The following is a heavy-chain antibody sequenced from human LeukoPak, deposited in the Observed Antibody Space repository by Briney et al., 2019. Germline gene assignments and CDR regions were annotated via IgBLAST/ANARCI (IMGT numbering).Heavy chain of an antibody. CDR1: GGSISSHY. V-gene: IGHV4-59*11. J-gene: IGHJ5*02. D-gene: IGHD5-18*01. CDR2: IYYSGST. CDR3: ARGGYSYGPGWFDP. Sequence: SETLSLTCTVSGGSISSHYWSWIRQPPGKGLEWIGYIYYSGSTNYNPSLKSRVTISVDTSKNQFSLKLSSVTAADTAVYYCARGGYSYGPGWFDPWGQGTLVTVCS.